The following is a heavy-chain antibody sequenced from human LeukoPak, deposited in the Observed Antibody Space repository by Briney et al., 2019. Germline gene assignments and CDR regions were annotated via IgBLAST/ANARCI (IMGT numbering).Heavy chain of an antibody. V-gene: IGHV3-23*01. J-gene: IGHJ4*02. CDR1: GFAFSNYA. CDR2: ITGSGGST. Sequence: GGSLRLSCAASGFAFSNYAMSWVRQVPGKGLEWVSAITGSGGSTYYADSLKGRFTISRDNSKNTLYLQMNSLRAEGTAIYYCAKDRLDYWGQGTLVTVSS. CDR3: AKDRLDY.